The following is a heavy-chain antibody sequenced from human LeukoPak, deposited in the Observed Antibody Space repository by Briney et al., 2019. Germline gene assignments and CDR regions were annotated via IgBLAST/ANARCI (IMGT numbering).Heavy chain of an antibody. CDR1: GYTVTSYY. Sequence: ASVKVSCKASGYTVTSYYMHWVRQAPGQGLEWMGILNPSGGSSSYAQKFQGRVTITRDTSASTAYMELSSLRSEDTAVYYCARGRCSSTSCAPWWFDPWGQGTLVTVSS. D-gene: IGHD2-2*01. V-gene: IGHV1-46*01. CDR3: ARGRCSSTSCAPWWFDP. CDR2: LNPSGGSS. J-gene: IGHJ5*02.